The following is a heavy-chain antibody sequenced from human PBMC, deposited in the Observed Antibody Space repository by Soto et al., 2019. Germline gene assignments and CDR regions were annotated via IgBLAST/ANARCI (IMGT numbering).Heavy chain of an antibody. CDR1: GFTFSSYA. CDR2: ITYDGSNK. Sequence: QVQLVESGGGVVQPGRSLRLSCAASGFTFSSYAMHWVRQAPGQGLEWVALITYDGSNKYYADSVKGRFTISRDNSKNTLYLQMNSLRPEHTAVYHCARDQGRTTIYCHGMDVWGQGTTVTVSS. J-gene: IGHJ6*02. CDR3: ARDQGRTTIYCHGMDV. V-gene: IGHV3-30-3*01. D-gene: IGHD1-7*01.